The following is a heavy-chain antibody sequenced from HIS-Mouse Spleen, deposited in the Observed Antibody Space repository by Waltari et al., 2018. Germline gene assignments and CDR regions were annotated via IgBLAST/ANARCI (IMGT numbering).Heavy chain of an antibody. D-gene: IGHD6-19*01. CDR2: ISGSGGST. CDR3: AKVGRSAYSSGWYAFDI. J-gene: IGHJ3*02. V-gene: IGHV3-23*01. CDR1: GFTFSSYA. Sequence: EVQLLESGGGLVQPGGSLRLSFAASGFTFSSYAMSWVRQAPGKGLEWVSAISGSGGSTYYADSVKGRFTISRDNSKNTLYLQMNSLRAEDTAVYYCAKVGRSAYSSGWYAFDIWGQGTMVTVS.